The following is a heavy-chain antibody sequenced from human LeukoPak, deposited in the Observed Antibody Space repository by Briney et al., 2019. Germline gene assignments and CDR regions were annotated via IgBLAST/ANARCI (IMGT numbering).Heavy chain of an antibody. Sequence: GGSLRLSCAASGFTFSSYSMNWVRQAPGKGLEGVSSISSSSSYIYYADSVKGRFTISRDNAKNSLYLQMNSRRAEDTAVYYCARATVGIAVAGFDYWGQGTLVTVSS. CDR1: GFTFSSYS. V-gene: IGHV3-21*01. J-gene: IGHJ4*02. CDR3: ARATVGIAVAGFDY. CDR2: ISSSSSYI. D-gene: IGHD6-19*01.